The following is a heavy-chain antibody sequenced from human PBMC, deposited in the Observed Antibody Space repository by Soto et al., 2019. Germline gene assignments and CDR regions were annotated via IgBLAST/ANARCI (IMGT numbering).Heavy chain of an antibody. Sequence: GESLKISCKGSGCTFNNYWIGLVRQMPGKGLEWRGIIYRGDSETKYNPSFQGQVTISADKSIPSTYLRWTSLNASVSAIYYCAASIFYYVMDVWGQGTTVTVSS. CDR3: AASIFYYVMDV. CDR2: IYRGDSET. J-gene: IGHJ6*02. CDR1: GCTFNNYW. V-gene: IGHV5-51*01.